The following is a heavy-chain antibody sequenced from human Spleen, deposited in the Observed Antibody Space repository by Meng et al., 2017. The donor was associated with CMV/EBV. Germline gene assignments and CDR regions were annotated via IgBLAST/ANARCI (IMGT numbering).Heavy chain of an antibody. CDR2: IYHTGRT. D-gene: IGHD3-16*01. Sequence: CTVSGGSIDSSNYYWGWIRQPPGKGLEWIGSIYHTGRTYYNPSLKSRVTISVDTSKSHFSLKLNSVTAADTAIYYCVRHGGGMARFDYWGQGTLVTVSS. J-gene: IGHJ4*02. V-gene: IGHV4-39*01. CDR3: VRHGGGMARFDY. CDR1: GGSIDSSNYY.